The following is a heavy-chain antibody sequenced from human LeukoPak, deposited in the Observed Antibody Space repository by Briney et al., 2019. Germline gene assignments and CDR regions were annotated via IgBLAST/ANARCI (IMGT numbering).Heavy chain of an antibody. CDR1: GYTFTSYD. J-gene: IGHJ4*02. V-gene: IGHV1-8*01. D-gene: IGHD2-15*01. Sequence: ASVKVSCKASGYTFTSYDINWVRQATGQGLEWMGWMNPNSGNTGYAQKFQGRVTMTRNTSISTAYMELSSLRSEDTAVYYCAGSVGYCSGGSCYEFDYWGQGTLVTVSS. CDR3: AGSVGYCSGGSCYEFDY. CDR2: MNPNSGNT.